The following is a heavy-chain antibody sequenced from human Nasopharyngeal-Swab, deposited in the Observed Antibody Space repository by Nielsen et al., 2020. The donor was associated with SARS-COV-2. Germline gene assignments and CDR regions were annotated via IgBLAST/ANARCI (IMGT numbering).Heavy chain of an antibody. J-gene: IGHJ6*02. CDR1: GGSISSGGYS. CDR3: ARASYYDFWSGYYRSDYYGMDV. D-gene: IGHD3-3*01. V-gene: IGHV4-61*08. Sequence: SETLSLTCAVSGGSISSGGYSWSWIRQPPGKGLEWIGYIYYSGSTNYNPSLKSRVTISVDTSKNQFSLKLSSVTAADTAVYYCARASYYDFWSGYYRSDYYGMDVWGQGTTVTVSS. CDR2: IYYSGST.